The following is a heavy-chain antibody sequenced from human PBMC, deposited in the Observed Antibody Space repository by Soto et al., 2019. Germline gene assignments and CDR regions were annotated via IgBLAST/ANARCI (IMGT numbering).Heavy chain of an antibody. V-gene: IGHV4-30-4*01. CDR3: ARGGSIVVVPAAMNYYYYGMDV. J-gene: IGHJ6*02. Sequence: QVQLQESGPGLVKPSQTLSLTCTVSGGSISSGDYYWGWIRQPPGKGLEWIGYIYYSGSTYYNPSLKSRVTISEDTSTNQFSQKLSSVTAADTAVYSCARGGSIVVVPAAMNYYYYGMDVWGQGTTVTVSS. CDR2: IYYSGST. CDR1: GGSISSGDYY. D-gene: IGHD2-2*01.